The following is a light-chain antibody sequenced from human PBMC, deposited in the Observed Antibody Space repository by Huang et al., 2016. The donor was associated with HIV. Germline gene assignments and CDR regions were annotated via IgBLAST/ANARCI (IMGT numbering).Light chain of an antibody. V-gene: IGKV3-20*01. Sequence: EIVLTQSPGTLSLSPGERATLSCGASQTVSNHFLAWYQHKPGQAPRLLIYAASSRSTGIPDRFSGSGSSRDFNLTISRLEPEDFAVYYCHQYGTSVGTFGPGTKVDVK. CDR1: QTVSNHF. CDR3: HQYGTSVGT. J-gene: IGKJ1*01. CDR2: AAS.